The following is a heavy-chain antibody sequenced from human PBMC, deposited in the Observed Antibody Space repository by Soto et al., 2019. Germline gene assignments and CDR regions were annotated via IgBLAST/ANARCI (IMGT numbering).Heavy chain of an antibody. CDR3: AKGLSYISASYFQH. Sequence: QVQLVESGGGVVQPGRSLRLSCAASGFTFSSYAMHWVRQAPGKGLEWVAVISYDGTNKYYADSVKCRFTISRDNSKNTLYLQMNSLRAEDMAVYYCAKGLSYISASYFQHWGQGTLVTVSS. J-gene: IGHJ1*01. D-gene: IGHD6-19*01. V-gene: IGHV3-30-3*01. CDR1: GFTFSSYA. CDR2: ISYDGTNK.